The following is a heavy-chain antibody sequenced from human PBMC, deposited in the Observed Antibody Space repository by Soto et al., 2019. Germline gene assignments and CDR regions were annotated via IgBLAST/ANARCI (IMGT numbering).Heavy chain of an antibody. CDR1: GYTFTSYY. CDR3: ARARSGDTMIVVVINYGMDV. Sequence: QVQLVQSGAEVKKPGASVKVSCKASGYTFTSYYMHWVRQAPGQGLEWMGIINPSGGSTSYAQKFQGRVTIARDTSTSTVYMELSSLRSEDTAVYYCARARSGDTMIVVVINYGMDVWGQGTTVTVSS. D-gene: IGHD3-22*01. CDR2: INPSGGST. V-gene: IGHV1-46*01. J-gene: IGHJ6*02.